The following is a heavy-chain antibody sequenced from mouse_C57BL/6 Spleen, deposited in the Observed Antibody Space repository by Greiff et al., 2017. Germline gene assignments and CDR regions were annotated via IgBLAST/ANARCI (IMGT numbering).Heavy chain of an antibody. J-gene: IGHJ4*01. Sequence: QVQLQQPGAELVRPGSSVKLSCKASGYTFTSYWMHWVKQRPIQGLEWIGNIDPSDSETHYNQKFKDKATLTVDKSSRTAYMQLSSLTSEDSAVYDGARGWCSYRNYYAMDYWGQGTSVTVSS. CDR1: GYTFTSYW. D-gene: IGHD2-5*01. CDR3: ARGWCSYRNYYAMDY. CDR2: IDPSDSET. V-gene: IGHV1-52*01.